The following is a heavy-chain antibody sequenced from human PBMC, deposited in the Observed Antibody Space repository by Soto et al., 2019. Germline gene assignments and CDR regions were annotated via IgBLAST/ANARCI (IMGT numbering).Heavy chain of an antibody. CDR1: GYSFTGYY. CDR3: GKGRSGDVGVFY. Sequence: QVQLVQSGAEVKKSGASVKISCKASGYSFTGYYIHWVRQAPGQGFEWMGEISPNSGGTKYAQKFQGRVTMTRDTSITKVYMDLSNLSPDDTVVYYCGKGRSGDVGVFYWGKGTLVTVYS. J-gene: IGHJ4*02. CDR2: ISPNSGGT. V-gene: IGHV1-2*05. D-gene: IGHD1-26*01.